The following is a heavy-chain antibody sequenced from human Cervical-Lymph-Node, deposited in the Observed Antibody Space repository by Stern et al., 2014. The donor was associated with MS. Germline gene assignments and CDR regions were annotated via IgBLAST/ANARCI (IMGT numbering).Heavy chain of an antibody. CDR2: VLHSGHT. CDR3: VKHGYTRSWHHYDAFSV. J-gene: IGHJ3*01. D-gene: IGHD6-13*01. CDR1: GASISGSS. V-gene: IGHV4-59*03. Sequence: VQLVQSGPGLVKPSETVSLTCAVSGASISGSSWSWIRQTPGRGLEWIAYVLHSGHTAYNPSLKSRVTMSLETSGNQVFLTLRSVTAADTAVYYCVKHGYTRSWHHYDAFSVWGQGTLVFASS.